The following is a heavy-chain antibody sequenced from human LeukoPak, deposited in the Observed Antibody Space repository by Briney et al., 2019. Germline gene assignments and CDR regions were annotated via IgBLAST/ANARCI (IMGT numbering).Heavy chain of an antibody. CDR1: GFTFSSYS. V-gene: IGHV3-21*01. CDR2: ISSSSSYI. J-gene: IGHJ4*02. CDR3: ASLTAPTDY. Sequence: GGSLGLSCAASGFTFSSYSMNWVRQAPGKGLEWVSSISSSSSYIYYADSVKGRFTISRDNAKNSLYLQMNSLRAEDTAVYYCASLTAPTDYWGQGTLVTVSS. D-gene: IGHD5-18*01.